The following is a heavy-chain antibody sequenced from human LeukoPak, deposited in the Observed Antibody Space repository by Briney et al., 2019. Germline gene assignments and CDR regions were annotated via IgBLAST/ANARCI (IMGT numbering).Heavy chain of an antibody. V-gene: IGHV3-30-3*01. CDR3: ARDLAPRITMVRGVDY. CDR1: GFTFSSYA. D-gene: IGHD3-10*01. Sequence: PGGSLRLSCAASGFTFSSYAMHWVRQAPGKGLEWVAVISYDGSNKYYADSVKGRFTISRDNSKNTLYLQMNSLRAEDTAVYYCARDLAPRITMVRGVDYWGQGTLVTVSS. CDR2: ISYDGSNK. J-gene: IGHJ4*02.